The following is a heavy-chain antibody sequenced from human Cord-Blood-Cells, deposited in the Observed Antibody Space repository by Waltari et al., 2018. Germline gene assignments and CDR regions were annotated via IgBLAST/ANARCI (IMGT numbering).Heavy chain of an antibody. J-gene: IGHJ4*02. CDR1: GFTFTSSA. Sequence: QMQLVQSGPEVKKPGTSVKVSCKASGFTFTSSAVQWVRQARGQRLEWIGWIVVGSGNTNYAQKCQERVTITRDMSTSTAYMELSSLRSEDTAVYYCAAGGTGTPPADYWGQGTLVTVSS. CDR3: AAGGTGTPPADY. V-gene: IGHV1-58*01. CDR2: IVVGSGNT. D-gene: IGHD1-1*01.